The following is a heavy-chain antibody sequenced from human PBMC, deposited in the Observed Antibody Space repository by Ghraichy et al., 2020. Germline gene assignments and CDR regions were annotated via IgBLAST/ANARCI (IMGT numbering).Heavy chain of an antibody. J-gene: IGHJ4*02. V-gene: IGHV1-8*01. D-gene: IGHD6-25*01. Sequence: ASVKVSCKASGYTFTSYDINWVRQATGQGLEWMGWMNPNSGNTGYAQKFQGRVTMTRNTSISTAYMELSSLRSEDTAVYYCARVSSWIAAFPDYWGQGTLVTVSS. CDR1: GYTFTSYD. CDR3: ARVSSWIAAFPDY. CDR2: MNPNSGNT.